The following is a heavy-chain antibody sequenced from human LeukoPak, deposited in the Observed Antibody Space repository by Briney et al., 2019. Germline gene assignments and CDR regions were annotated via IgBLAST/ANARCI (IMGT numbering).Heavy chain of an antibody. CDR3: AKDPYSFGV. Sequence: GGSLRLSCAASGFTFSSYAMSWVRQAPGKGLEWVSAISGSGGSTYYADSVRGRFAISRDNSKNTLYLQMSSLRAEDTAVYYCAKDPYSFGVWGQGTLVTVSS. V-gene: IGHV3-23*01. D-gene: IGHD5-18*01. J-gene: IGHJ4*02. CDR1: GFTFSSYA. CDR2: ISGSGGST.